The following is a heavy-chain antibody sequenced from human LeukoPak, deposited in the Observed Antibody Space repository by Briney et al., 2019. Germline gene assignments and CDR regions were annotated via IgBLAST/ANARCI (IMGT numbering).Heavy chain of an antibody. J-gene: IGHJ6*02. Sequence: SVRVSCTASGGTFSSYAIGWVRQALGQGLEWMGGIIPIFGTTNYAQKFQGRVTITADESTSTAYMELSGLRSEDTAVYYCARRVTVTSIIEPYYYYSGLDVWGQGTTVTVSS. V-gene: IGHV1-69*13. CDR1: GGTFSSYA. D-gene: IGHD4-17*01. CDR2: IIPIFGTT. CDR3: ARRVTVTSIIEPYYYYSGLDV.